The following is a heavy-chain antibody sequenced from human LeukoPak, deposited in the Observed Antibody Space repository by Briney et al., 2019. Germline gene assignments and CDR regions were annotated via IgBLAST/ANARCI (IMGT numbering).Heavy chain of an antibody. CDR3: TRVSVFQLWFYYFDY. D-gene: IGHD5-18*01. V-gene: IGHV3-49*04. CDR1: GFTFGDYA. CDR2: IRSKAYGGTT. J-gene: IGHJ4*02. Sequence: GGSLRLSRTASGFTFGDYAISWVRQAPGKGLEWVGFIRSKAYGGTTEYAASVKGRFTISRDDSKSIAYLQMNSLKTEDTAVYYCTRVSVFQLWFYYFDYWGQGTLVTVSS.